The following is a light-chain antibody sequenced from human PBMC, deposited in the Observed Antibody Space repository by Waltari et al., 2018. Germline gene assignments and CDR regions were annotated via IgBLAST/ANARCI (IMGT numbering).Light chain of an antibody. CDR3: QHYVTLPVT. J-gene: IGKJ1*01. CDR1: QSVSMT. V-gene: IGKV3-20*01. Sequence: EIVLTQSPGTLSLSPGDRATLSCRASQSVSMTLAWYQQKPGQAPSLLIYGASSRATGIPDRFSGSGSGTDFSLTISRLEPEDFAVYYCQHYVTLPVTFGQGTKVEIK. CDR2: GAS.